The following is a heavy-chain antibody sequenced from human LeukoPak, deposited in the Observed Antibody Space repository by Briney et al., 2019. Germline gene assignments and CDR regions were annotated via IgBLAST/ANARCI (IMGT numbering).Heavy chain of an antibody. CDR2: IIPIFGTA. CDR3: ARDTPYSYFDY. Sequence: ASVKVSCKASGGTFSSYAISWVRQAPGQGLDWMGGIIPIFGTANYAQKFQGRVPITADESTSTAYMELSSLRSEDTAVYYCARDTPYSYFDYWGQGTLATVSS. CDR1: GGTFSSYA. J-gene: IGHJ4*02. V-gene: IGHV1-69*13. D-gene: IGHD2-21*01.